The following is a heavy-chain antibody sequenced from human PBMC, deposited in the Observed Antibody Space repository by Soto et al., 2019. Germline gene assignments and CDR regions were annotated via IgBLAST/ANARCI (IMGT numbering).Heavy chain of an antibody. V-gene: IGHV1-46*01. CDR1: DYTFSNYY. J-gene: IGHJ4*02. D-gene: IGHD1-1*01. CDR3: ARGRRYVV. Sequence: QVQLVQSGAAVRKPGASVSVSCKASDYTFSNYYMSWVRQTPGQGLEWMGKINPDGGATTYAQNFQGSLTITSDTSSYTGYMEITGLTSDDTAVYYCARGRRYVVWGQGNQVTVSS. CDR2: INPDGGAT.